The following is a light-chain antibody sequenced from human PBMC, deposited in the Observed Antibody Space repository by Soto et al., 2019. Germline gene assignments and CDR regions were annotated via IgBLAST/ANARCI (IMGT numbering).Light chain of an antibody. Sequence: IVMAQSPATLSVSPVERASLSCRASQSVSSNLAWYQQKPGQAPRLLIYGASTRATGIPARFSGSGSGTEFTLTISSLQSEDFAVYYCQQYNNWPPITFGQGTRLEIK. CDR3: QQYNNWPPIT. J-gene: IGKJ5*01. CDR2: GAS. CDR1: QSVSSN. V-gene: IGKV3-15*01.